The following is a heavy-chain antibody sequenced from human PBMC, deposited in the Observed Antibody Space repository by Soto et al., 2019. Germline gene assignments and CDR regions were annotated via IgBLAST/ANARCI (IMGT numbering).Heavy chain of an antibody. J-gene: IGHJ3*01. CDR2: IYYSGST. V-gene: IGHV4-59*01. CDR3: ARDHYDSSGYYSYDAFDV. D-gene: IGHD3-22*01. Sequence: SETLSLTCTVSGGSISSYYWSWIRQPPGKGLEWIGYIYYSGSTNYNPSLKSRVTISVDTSKNQFSLKLSSVTAADTAVYYCARDHYDSSGYYSYDAFDVWGQGTMVTVSS. CDR1: GGSISSYY.